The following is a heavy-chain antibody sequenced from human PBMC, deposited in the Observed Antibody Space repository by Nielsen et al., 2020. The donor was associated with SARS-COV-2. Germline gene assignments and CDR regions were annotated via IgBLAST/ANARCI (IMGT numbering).Heavy chain of an antibody. CDR2: IWYDGSNK. V-gene: IGHV3-33*01. J-gene: IGHJ4*02. CDR3: ASSLRVGATLFDY. D-gene: IGHD1-26*01. CDR1: GFTFSSYG. Sequence: GGSLRLSCAASGFTFSSYGMHWVRQAPGKGLEWVAVIWYDGSNKYYADSVKGRFTISRDNSKNTLYLQMNSLRAEDTAVYYCASSLRVGATLFDYWGQGTLVTVSS.